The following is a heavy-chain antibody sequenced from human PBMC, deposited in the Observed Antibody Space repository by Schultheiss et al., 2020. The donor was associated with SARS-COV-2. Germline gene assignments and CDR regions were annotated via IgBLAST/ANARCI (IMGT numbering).Heavy chain of an antibody. CDR2: IYYSGST. Sequence: SETLSLTCTVSGGSISSYYWSWIRQPPGKGLEWIGYIYYSGSTNYNPSLKSRVTISVDTSKNQFSLKLSSVTAADTDVYYCARTDQKYYYGMDVWGQGTTVTVSS. V-gene: IGHV4-59*08. CDR1: GGSISSYY. CDR3: ARTDQKYYYGMDV. D-gene: IGHD2-2*01. J-gene: IGHJ6*02.